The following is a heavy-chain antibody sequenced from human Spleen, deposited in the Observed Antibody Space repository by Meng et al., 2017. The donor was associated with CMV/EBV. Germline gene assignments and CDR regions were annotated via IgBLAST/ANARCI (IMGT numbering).Heavy chain of an antibody. CDR2: INSDGSTT. D-gene: IGHD6-19*01. CDR3: ARFESSGWYVY. V-gene: IGHV3-74*01. J-gene: IGHJ4*02. Sequence: CAVSGFTFSSYWMHWVRQVPGKGLVWVSRINSDGSTTTYADSVKGRFTISRDNAKNTLYLQMISLRAEDTAVYFCARFESSGWYVYWGQGTLVTVSS. CDR1: GFTFSSYW.